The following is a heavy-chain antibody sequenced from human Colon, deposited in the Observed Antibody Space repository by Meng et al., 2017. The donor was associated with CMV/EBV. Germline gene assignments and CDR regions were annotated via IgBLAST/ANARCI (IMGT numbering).Heavy chain of an antibody. CDR1: GFSFNTYW. V-gene: IGHV3-7*01. J-gene: IGHJ6*02. CDR2: IKEDGSEK. D-gene: IGHD6-19*01. CDR3: AKVYSSGWDDGMDV. Sequence: GESLKISCGVSGFSFNTYWMSWVRQAPGKGLEWVANIKEDGSEKHYVDSVKGRFIISRDNAKNSLYLQMNSLRADDTAVYYCAKVYSSGWDDGMDVWGQGTTVTVSS.